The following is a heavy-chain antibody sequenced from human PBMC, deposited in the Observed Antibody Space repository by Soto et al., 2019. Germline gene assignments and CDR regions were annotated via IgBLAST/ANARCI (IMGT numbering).Heavy chain of an antibody. CDR1: GYTFTSYV. Sequence: QVQLVQSGAEVKKPGASVKVSCKASGYTFTSYVISWVRQAPGQGLEWMGWISAYNGNTNYAQKLQGRVTMTTDTSTSTAYMELRSLRSDDSAVYYCASYREQLVLYGMDVWGQGTTVTVSS. CDR3: ASYREQLVLYGMDV. V-gene: IGHV1-18*01. D-gene: IGHD6-13*01. J-gene: IGHJ6*02. CDR2: ISAYNGNT.